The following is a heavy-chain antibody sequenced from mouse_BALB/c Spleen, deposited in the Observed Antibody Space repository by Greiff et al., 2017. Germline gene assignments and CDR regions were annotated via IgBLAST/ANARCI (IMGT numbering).Heavy chain of an antibody. D-gene: IGHD2-1*01. CDR2: ISYDGSN. J-gene: IGHJ4*01. V-gene: IGHV3-6*02. CDR1: GYSITSGYY. CDR3: ARDRYYGNYAMDY. Sequence: EVKVEESGPGLVKPSQSLSLTCSVTGYSITSGYYWNWIRQFPGNKLEWMGYISYDGSNNYNPSLKNRISITRDTSKNQFFLKLNSVTTEDTATYYCARDRYYGNYAMDYWGQGTSVTVSS.